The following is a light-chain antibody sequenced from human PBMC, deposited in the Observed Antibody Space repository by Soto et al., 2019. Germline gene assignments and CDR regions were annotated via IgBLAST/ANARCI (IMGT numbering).Light chain of an antibody. Sequence: EIVLTPSPATLSVSPVESTPLSCRASQSVSSNLAWYQQKPGQAPRLLIYGASNRATGIPDRFSGSGSGTDFTLTISRLEPEDFAVYYCQQYGRSGTFGQGTKVDIK. CDR3: QQYGRSGT. V-gene: IGKV3-20*01. J-gene: IGKJ1*01. CDR2: GAS. CDR1: QSVSSN.